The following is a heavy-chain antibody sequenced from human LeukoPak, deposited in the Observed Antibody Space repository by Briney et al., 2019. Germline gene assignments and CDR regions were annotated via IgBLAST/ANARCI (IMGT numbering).Heavy chain of an antibody. CDR3: AKNYANFRPFYDY. D-gene: IGHD3-9*01. J-gene: IGHJ4*02. Sequence: GGSLRLSCAASGFTFSNYAMTWVRQTPEKGLEWVSAMSGDGVYTYYTDSVRGGFTSFRDNSKNTLFLQMNSLRAEDTAIYFCAKNYANFRPFYDYWGQGIRVIVSS. CDR2: MSGDGVYT. V-gene: IGHV3-23*01. CDR1: GFTFSNYA.